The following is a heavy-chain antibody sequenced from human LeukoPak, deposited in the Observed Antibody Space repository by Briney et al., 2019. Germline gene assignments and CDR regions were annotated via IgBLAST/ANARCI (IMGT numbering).Heavy chain of an antibody. J-gene: IGHJ3*02. Sequence: ASVKVSCKASGYTFTSYYMHWVRQAPGQGLEWMGWINPNSGGTNYAQKFQGRVTMTRDTSISTAYMELSRLRSDDTAVYYCAREVSMYCSSTSCYRSAFDIWGQGTMVTVSS. CDR1: GYTFTSYY. V-gene: IGHV1-2*02. CDR2: INPNSGGT. D-gene: IGHD2-2*01. CDR3: AREVSMYCSSTSCYRSAFDI.